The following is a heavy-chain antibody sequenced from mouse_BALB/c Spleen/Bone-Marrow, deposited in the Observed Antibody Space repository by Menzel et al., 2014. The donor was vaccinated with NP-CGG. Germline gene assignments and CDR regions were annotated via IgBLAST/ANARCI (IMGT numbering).Heavy chain of an antibody. D-gene: IGHD1-1*01. CDR2: IDPANGNT. Sequence: VQLQQSGAELVKPGASVKLSCTASGFNIKDTYIHWVKQRPEQGLEWIGRIDPANGNTKYDPKFQGKATITADTSSNTAYLHLSSMTSENTVVYCCARDRYDGSRGWDFWGQGTSVTVSS. V-gene: IGHV14-3*02. CDR3: ARDRYDGSRGWDF. J-gene: IGHJ4*01. CDR1: GFNIKDTY.